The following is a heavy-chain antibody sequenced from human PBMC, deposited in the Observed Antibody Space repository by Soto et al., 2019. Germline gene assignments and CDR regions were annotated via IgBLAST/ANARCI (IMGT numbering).Heavy chain of an antibody. CDR3: ARGGIGMVRTFDH. CDR1: VFTVSSTY. D-gene: IGHD3-10*01. CDR2: IFSSGES. J-gene: IGHJ4*02. Sequence: PWWSLRLSCSASVFTVSSTYMSWCRQAPGKGLEWVSIIFSSGESFYADSVKGRFTISRDSSDNTVYLQMNSLKAEDTAVYYCARGGIGMVRTFDHWGQGTLVTVSS. V-gene: IGHV3-53*01.